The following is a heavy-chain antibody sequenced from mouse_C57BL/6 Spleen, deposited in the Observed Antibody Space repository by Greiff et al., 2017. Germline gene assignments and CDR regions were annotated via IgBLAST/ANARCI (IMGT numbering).Heavy chain of an antibody. V-gene: IGHV10-1*01. CDR3: VRQGTTVVAAWYFDV. CDR2: IRSKSNNYAT. D-gene: IGHD1-1*01. CDR1: GFSFNTYA. J-gene: IGHJ1*03. Sequence: EVQLVESGGGLVQPKGSLKLSCEASGFSFNTYAMNWVRQAPGKGLEWVARIRSKSNNYATYYADSVKDRFTISRDDSESMLYLQMHILKTEDTAMYYCVRQGTTVVAAWYFDVWGTGTTVTVSS.